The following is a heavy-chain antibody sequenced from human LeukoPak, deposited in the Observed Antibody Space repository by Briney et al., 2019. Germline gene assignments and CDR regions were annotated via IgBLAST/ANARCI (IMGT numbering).Heavy chain of an antibody. D-gene: IGHD6-13*01. CDR1: GYTFTSYG. V-gene: IGHV1-18*01. CDR2: ISAYNGNT. Sequence: ASVKVSCKASGYTFTSYGISWVRQAPGQGLEWMGWISAYNGNTNYAQKLQGRVTMTTDTSTSTAYMELRSLRSDDTAVYYCARVSSSSYFFDPDYWGQGTLVTVSS. CDR3: ARVSSSSYFFDPDY. J-gene: IGHJ4*02.